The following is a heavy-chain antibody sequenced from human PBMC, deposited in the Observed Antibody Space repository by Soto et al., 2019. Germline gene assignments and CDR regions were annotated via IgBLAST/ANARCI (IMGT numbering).Heavy chain of an antibody. J-gene: IGHJ3*02. D-gene: IGHD4-4*01. V-gene: IGHV1-69*02. CDR1: GGTFSSYT. Sequence: GASVKVSCKASGGTFSSYTISWVRQAPGQGLEWMGRIIPILGIANYAQKFQGRVTITADKSTSTAYMELSSLRSEDTAVYYCARVLLGNPEYDSNYEDVAFDIWGQGTMVTVSS. CDR3: ARVLLGNPEYDSNYEDVAFDI. CDR2: IIPILGIA.